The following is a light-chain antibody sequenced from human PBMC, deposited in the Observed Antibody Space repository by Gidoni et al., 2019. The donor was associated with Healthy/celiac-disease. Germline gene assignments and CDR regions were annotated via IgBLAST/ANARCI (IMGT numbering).Light chain of an antibody. CDR3: QQYNNWPPYS. CDR1: QSVSSN. CDR2: GAS. J-gene: IGKJ2*01. Sequence: EIVLTQSPATLSVSPGERATLSCRASQSVSSNLAWYQQKPGQAPRLLIYGASTRATGIPAWFSGRGSGTEFTLTISSLQSEDVAVYYCQQYNNWPPYSFXXXTKLEIK. V-gene: IGKV3-15*01.